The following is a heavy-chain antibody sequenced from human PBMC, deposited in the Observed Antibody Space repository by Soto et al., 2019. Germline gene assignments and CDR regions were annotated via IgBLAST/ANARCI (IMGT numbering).Heavy chain of an antibody. V-gene: IGHV2-5*01. CDR2: IYYNDDR. D-gene: IGHD5-12*01. CDR1: GFSFTTAGVA. J-gene: IGHJ4*02. Sequence: SGPTLVNPTQTLTLTCTFSGFSFTTAGVAVGWIRQTPGGALEWLTLIYYNDDRRFSPSLKTRLTITGDTSKNKVVLSLTNVDPGDTATSFCAHSDGGYEIIYFDFWGQGIPVTVSS. CDR3: AHSDGGYEIIYFDF.